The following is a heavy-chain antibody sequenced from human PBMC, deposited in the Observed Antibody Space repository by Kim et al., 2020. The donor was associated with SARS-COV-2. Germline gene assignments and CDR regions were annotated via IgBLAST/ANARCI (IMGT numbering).Heavy chain of an antibody. CDR3: AREDGDTAMVR. D-gene: IGHD5-18*01. V-gene: IGHV3-21*01. CDR2: ISSSSSYI. Sequence: GGSLRLSCAASGFTFSSYSMNWVRQAPGKGLEWVSSISSSSSYIYYADSVKGRFTISRDNAKNSLYLQMNSLRAEDTAVYYCAREDGDTAMVRWGQGTLVTVSS. J-gene: IGHJ4*02. CDR1: GFTFSSYS.